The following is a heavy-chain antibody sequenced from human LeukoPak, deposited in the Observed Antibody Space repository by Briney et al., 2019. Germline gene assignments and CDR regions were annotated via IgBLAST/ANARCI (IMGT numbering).Heavy chain of an antibody. D-gene: IGHD1-26*01. V-gene: IGHV3-21*04. Sequence: GSLRLSCTASGLTSISYSMNWVRQAPGKGLKWVSSISTSSRYIYYAETVKGRFTISRDNAKNSLYLQMNSLRAEDTAVYYCGKNRYSGSLSPFDIWGQGTMVSVSS. CDR3: GKNRYSGSLSPFDI. J-gene: IGHJ3*02. CDR2: ISTSSRYI. CDR1: GLTSISYS.